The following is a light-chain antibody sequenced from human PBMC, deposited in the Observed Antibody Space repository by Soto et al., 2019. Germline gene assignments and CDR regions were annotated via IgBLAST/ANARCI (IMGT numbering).Light chain of an antibody. J-gene: IGLJ2*01. CDR2: DVN. CDR1: AGDVGGYGN. Sequence: QSVLTQPASVSGSPGQSIAISCTGTAGDVGGYGNLSWYQQHPGRAPKLIIYDVNYRPSGVSDRFSASKSGNTASLTISGLQSEDEADYYCSSSSGRSYIVLFGGGTKLTVL. CDR3: SSSSGRSYIVL. V-gene: IGLV2-14*03.